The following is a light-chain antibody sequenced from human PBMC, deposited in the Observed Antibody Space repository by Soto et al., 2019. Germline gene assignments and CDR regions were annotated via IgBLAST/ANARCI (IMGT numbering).Light chain of an antibody. V-gene: IGKV1-5*03. Sequence: DIQMTQSPSTLSASVGDRVTITCRASQSINTWLAWYQQKPGKAPRLLIYTASSLESGDPSRFSRSGSGTEFALTISSLQPDDFATYYCQQHESYPRTFGQGTKVEIK. CDR1: QSINTW. CDR3: QQHESYPRT. CDR2: TAS. J-gene: IGKJ1*01.